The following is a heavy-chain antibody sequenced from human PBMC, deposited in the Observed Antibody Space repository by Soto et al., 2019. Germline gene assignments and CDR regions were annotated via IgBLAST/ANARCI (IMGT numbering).Heavy chain of an antibody. D-gene: IGHD2-2*01. CDR2: IYYSGST. CDR3: AREGAHCSSTSCFGYDAFDI. Sequence: SETPSLTFTVSGCSLSSVFYYWSWIRPHPGKGLEWIGYIYYSGSTYYNPSLKSRVTISVDTSKNQFSLKLSSVTAADTAVYYCAREGAHCSSTSCFGYDAFDIWGQGTMVTVSS. J-gene: IGHJ3*02. V-gene: IGHV4-31*03. CDR1: GCSLSSVFYY.